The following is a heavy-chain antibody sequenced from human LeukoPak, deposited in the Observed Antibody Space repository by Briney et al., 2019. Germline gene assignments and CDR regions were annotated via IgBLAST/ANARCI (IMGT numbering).Heavy chain of an antibody. CDR2: ISSSSSYI. J-gene: IGHJ3*02. CDR1: GFTFSSYS. CDR3: AREYGRGGAFDI. D-gene: IGHD2-15*01. Sequence: GGSLRLSCAASGFTFSSYSMNWVRQAPGKGLEWVSSISSSSSYIYYADSVKGRFTISRDNAKNSLYLQMNSLRAEDTAVYYCAREYGRGGAFDIWGQGTMVTVSS. V-gene: IGHV3-21*01.